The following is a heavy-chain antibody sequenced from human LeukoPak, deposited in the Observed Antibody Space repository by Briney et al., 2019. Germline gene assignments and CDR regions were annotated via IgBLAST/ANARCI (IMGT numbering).Heavy chain of an antibody. CDR2: IKQDGSEK. D-gene: IGHD6-19*01. CDR1: GFTFSSYW. Sequence: GGSLRLSCAASGFTFSSYWMSWVRQAPGKGLEWVANIKQDGSEKYYVGSVKGRFTISRDNAKNSLYLQMNSLRAEDTAVYYCARPPQQWLPYYFDYWGQGTLVTVSS. CDR3: ARPPQQWLPYYFDY. J-gene: IGHJ4*02. V-gene: IGHV3-7*01.